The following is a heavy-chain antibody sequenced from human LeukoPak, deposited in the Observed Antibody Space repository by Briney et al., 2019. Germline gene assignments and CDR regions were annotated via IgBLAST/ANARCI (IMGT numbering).Heavy chain of an antibody. V-gene: IGHV1-2*02. J-gene: IGHJ5*02. CDR3: ARGGSRLRQLVLFNGDWFDP. CDR1: GYTFTDYF. Sequence: GASVKVSCRASGYTFTDYFLHWVRQAPGQGLEWMGWINPNSGGTNYAQKFQGRVTMTRDTSISTAYMELSRLRSDDTAVYYCARGGSRLRQLVLFNGDWFDPWGQGTLVTVSS. CDR2: INPNSGGT. D-gene: IGHD6-13*01.